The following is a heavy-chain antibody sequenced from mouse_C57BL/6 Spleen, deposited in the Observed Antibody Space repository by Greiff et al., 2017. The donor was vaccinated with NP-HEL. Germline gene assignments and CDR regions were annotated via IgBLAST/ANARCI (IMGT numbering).Heavy chain of an antibody. Sequence: VKLQESGPELVKPGASVKISCKASSYAFSSSWMNWVKQRPGKGLEWIGRIYPGDGDTNYNGKFKGKATLTADKSSSTAYMQLSSLTSEDSAVYFCARWEGSSYDYWGQGTTLTVSS. V-gene: IGHV1-82*01. CDR2: IYPGDGDT. D-gene: IGHD1-1*01. J-gene: IGHJ2*01. CDR1: SYAFSSSW. CDR3: ARWEGSSYDY.